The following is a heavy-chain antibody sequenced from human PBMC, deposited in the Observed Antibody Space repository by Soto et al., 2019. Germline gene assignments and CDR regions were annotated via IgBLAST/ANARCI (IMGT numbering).Heavy chain of an antibody. CDR1: GYTFTSYG. D-gene: IGHD2-2*01. V-gene: IGHV1-18*01. CDR2: ISAYNGNT. CDR3: ARDNSGDIVVVPAAPSYYYYGMDV. Sequence: ASMKCSCKASGYTFTSYGISWVRQAPGQGLEWMGWISAYNGNTNYAQKLQGRVTMTTDTSTSTAYMELRSLRSDDTAVYYCARDNSGDIVVVPAAPSYYYYGMDVWGQGTTVTVSS. J-gene: IGHJ6*02.